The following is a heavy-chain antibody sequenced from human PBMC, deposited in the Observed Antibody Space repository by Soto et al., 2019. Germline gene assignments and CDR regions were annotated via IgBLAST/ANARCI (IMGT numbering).Heavy chain of an antibody. CDR1: GFTFSSYA. CDR3: AKDISPYYYDSSGSGTYGMDV. V-gene: IGHV3-23*01. CDR2: ISGSGGST. J-gene: IGHJ6*02. Sequence: GGSLRLSCAASGFTFSSYAMSWVRQAPGKGLEWVSAISGSGGSTYYADSVKGRFTISRDNSKNTLYPQMNSLRAEDTAVYYCAKDISPYYYDSSGSGTYGMDVWGQGTTVTVSS. D-gene: IGHD3-22*01.